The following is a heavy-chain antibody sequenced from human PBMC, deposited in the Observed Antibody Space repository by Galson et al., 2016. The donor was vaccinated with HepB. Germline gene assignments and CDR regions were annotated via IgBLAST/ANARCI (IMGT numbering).Heavy chain of an antibody. J-gene: IGHJ4*02. D-gene: IGHD3-22*01. V-gene: IGHV3-33*01. CDR3: ARDRVPMTQVYYFDY. CDR1: GFTFSSYG. CDR2: IWYDGTTQ. Sequence: SLRLSYAASGFTFSSYGMHWARQAPGKGLEWVAVIWYDGTTQNYADSVKGRFTISRDNSKNTLYLQMNSLRAEDTAVYYCARDRVPMTQVYYFDYWGQGTLVTVSS.